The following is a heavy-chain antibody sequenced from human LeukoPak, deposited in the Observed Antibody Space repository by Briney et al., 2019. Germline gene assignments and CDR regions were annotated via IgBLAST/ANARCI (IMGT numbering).Heavy chain of an antibody. CDR1: GFTFSSYA. D-gene: IGHD6-13*01. CDR2: ISYDGSNK. J-gene: IGHJ3*02. Sequence: GGSLRLSCAASGFTFSSYAMHWVRQAPGKGLEWVAVISYDGSNKYYADSVKGRFTISRDNSKNTLYLQMNSLRAEDTAVYYCAKYSSSWYRGAFDIWGQGTMVTVSS. V-gene: IGHV3-30-3*01. CDR3: AKYSSSWYRGAFDI.